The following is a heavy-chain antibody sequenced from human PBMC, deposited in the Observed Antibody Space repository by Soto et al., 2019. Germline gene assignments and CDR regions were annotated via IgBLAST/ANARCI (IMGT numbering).Heavy chain of an antibody. V-gene: IGHV3-23*01. CDR3: AKDFLPYYYDSSGYMS. D-gene: IGHD3-22*01. J-gene: IGHJ5*02. Sequence: GVLRLSCAASGFTFSSYAMSWVRQAPGKGLEWVSAISGSGGSTYYADSVKGRFTISRDNSKNTLYLQMNSLRAEDTAVYYCAKDFLPYYYDSSGYMSWGQGTLVTVSS. CDR2: ISGSGGST. CDR1: GFTFSSYA.